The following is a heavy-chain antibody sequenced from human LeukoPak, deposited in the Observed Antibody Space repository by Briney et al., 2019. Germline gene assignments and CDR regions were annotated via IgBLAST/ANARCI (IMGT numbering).Heavy chain of an antibody. J-gene: IGHJ3*02. CDR2: ISYDGSNK. CDR3: ARDRKQLWFPDAFDI. CDR1: GFTFSSYA. D-gene: IGHD5-18*01. V-gene: IGHV3-30*04. Sequence: GGSLRLSCAASGFTFSSYAMHWARQAPGKGLEWVAVISYDGSNKYYADSVKGRFTISRDNSKNTLYLQMNSLRAEDTAVYHCARDRKQLWFPDAFDIWGQGTMVTVSS.